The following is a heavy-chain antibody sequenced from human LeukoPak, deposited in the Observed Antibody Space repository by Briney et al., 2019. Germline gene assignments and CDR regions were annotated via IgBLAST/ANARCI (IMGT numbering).Heavy chain of an antibody. D-gene: IGHD3-9*01. Sequence: GGSLRLSCTASGFTFDDYGMNWVRQAPGKGLEWISGIHWNGDTTNYAASVEGRFTISRDNAKNSLYLQMNSLRAEDTALYYGERGIRYYYYYYMDVWGKGTTVTVSS. CDR1: GFTFDDYG. CDR2: IHWNGDTT. J-gene: IGHJ6*03. CDR3: ERGIRYYYYYYMDV. V-gene: IGHV3-20*04.